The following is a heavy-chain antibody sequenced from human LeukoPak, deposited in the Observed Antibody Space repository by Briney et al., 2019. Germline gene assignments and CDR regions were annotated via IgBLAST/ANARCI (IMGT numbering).Heavy chain of an antibody. CDR1: GFTFSSYA. J-gene: IGHJ5*02. CDR3: AKDQFMYYYDSSGSRSWFDP. V-gene: IGHV3-23*01. D-gene: IGHD3-22*01. Sequence: GGSLRLSCAASGFTFSSYAMSWVRQAPGKGLEWVSAISGSGGSTYYADSVKGRFTISRDNSKNTLYLQMNSLRAEDTAIYYCAKDQFMYYYDSSGSRSWFDPWGQGTLVTVSS. CDR2: ISGSGGST.